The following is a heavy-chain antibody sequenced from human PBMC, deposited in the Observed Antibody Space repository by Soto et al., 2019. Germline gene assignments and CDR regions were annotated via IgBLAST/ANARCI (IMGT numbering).Heavy chain of an antibody. CDR2: IYYSGST. D-gene: IGHD3-3*01. Sequence: PSETLSLTCTVSGGSISSYCWSWIRQPPGKGLEWIGYIYYSGSTNYNPSLKSRVTISVDTSKNQFSLKLSSVTAADTAVYYCARDSFPSDYDFWSGYGNNWFDPWGQGTLVTVSS. CDR1: GGSISSYC. V-gene: IGHV4-59*01. CDR3: ARDSFPSDYDFWSGYGNNWFDP. J-gene: IGHJ5*02.